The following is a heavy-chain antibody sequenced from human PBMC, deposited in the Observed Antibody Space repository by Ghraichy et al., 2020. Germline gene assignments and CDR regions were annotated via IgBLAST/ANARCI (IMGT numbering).Heavy chain of an antibody. CDR3: ARGSSVVRFYYYDGMDV. D-gene: IGHD4-23*01. CDR1: GLSDYS. J-gene: IGHJ6*02. CDR2: ITRSSSFK. V-gene: IGHV3-48*02. Sequence: GVSLRLSCVGSGLSDYSMNWVRQSPGKGLEWISYITRSSSFKSYADSVKGRFTISRDNAQNSLYLQMNSLRDEDTAVYYCARGSSVVRFYYYDGMDVWGQGTTVTVSS.